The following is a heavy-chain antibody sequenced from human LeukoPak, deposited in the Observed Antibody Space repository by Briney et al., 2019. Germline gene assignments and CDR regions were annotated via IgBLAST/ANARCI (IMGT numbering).Heavy chain of an antibody. D-gene: IGHD4-17*01. Sequence: PGGSLRLSCAASGFTFSSYGMHWVRRPPGKGLEWVAVISYDGTNKYHADSVKGRFTISRDNSKNTLYLQMNSLRAEDTALYYYANLYGDSGLDYWGQGTLVTVSS. CDR3: ANLYGDSGLDY. CDR1: GFTFSSYG. V-gene: IGHV3-30*18. CDR2: ISYDGTNK. J-gene: IGHJ4*02.